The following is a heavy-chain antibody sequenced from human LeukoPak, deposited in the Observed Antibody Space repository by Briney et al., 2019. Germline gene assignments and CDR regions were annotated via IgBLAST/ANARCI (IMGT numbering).Heavy chain of an antibody. Sequence: GGSLRLSCAASGFTFSSYAMHWVRQAPGKGLEWVAVISYDGSNKYYADSVKGRFTISRDNSKNTLYLQTNSLRAEDTAVYYCARENRDGDYVYFDYWSQGTLVTVSS. J-gene: IGHJ4*02. CDR3: ARENRDGDYVYFDY. CDR1: GFTFSSYA. V-gene: IGHV3-30*04. CDR2: ISYDGSNK. D-gene: IGHD4-17*01.